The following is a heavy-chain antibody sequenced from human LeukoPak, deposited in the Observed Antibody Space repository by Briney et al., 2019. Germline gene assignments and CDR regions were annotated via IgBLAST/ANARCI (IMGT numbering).Heavy chain of an antibody. V-gene: IGHV5-51*01. CDR3: ARGAAGTTPDYYYFGLDV. D-gene: IGHD1-7*01. J-gene: IGHJ6*02. CDR1: GYSFHTYW. CDR2: ICPGDSDT. Sequence: GESLKISCRGSGYSFHTYWIAWVRQMPGKGLEWMGIICPGDSDTRYSPSFQGQVTISADKSINTAHLQWSSLKASDTAMYYCARGAAGTTPDYYYFGLDVWGQGTTVRVSS.